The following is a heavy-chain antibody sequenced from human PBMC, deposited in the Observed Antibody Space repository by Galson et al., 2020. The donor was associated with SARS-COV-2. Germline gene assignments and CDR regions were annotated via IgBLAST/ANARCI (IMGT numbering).Heavy chain of an antibody. D-gene: IGHD5-18*01. CDR2: ISDGGGST. J-gene: IGHJ6*02. CDR1: GFTFSSYA. V-gene: IGHV3-23*01. Sequence: GESLKLSCAASGFTFSSYAMSWVRQAPGKGLEWVSTISDGGGSTYYADSAKGRFTISRDNSKNTVYLQMNSLRAEDTAVYYCAKGQLWLRGYYYYGMDVWGQGTTVTVSS. CDR3: AKGQLWLRGYYYYGMDV.